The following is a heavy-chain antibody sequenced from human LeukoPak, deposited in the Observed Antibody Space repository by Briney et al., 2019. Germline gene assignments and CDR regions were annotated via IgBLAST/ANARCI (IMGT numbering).Heavy chain of an antibody. V-gene: IGHV3-48*01. J-gene: IGHJ5*02. CDR3: ARSLVVGATYPYH. D-gene: IGHD1-26*01. CDR1: GFTFSSYG. CDR2: ISSSSSTI. Sequence: GGSLRLSCAASGFTFSSYGMTWVRQAPGKGLEWVSYISSSSSTIYYADSAKGRFTISRDNAKNSLYLQLNSLRAEDTAVYYCARSLVVGATYPYHWGQGTLVTVSS.